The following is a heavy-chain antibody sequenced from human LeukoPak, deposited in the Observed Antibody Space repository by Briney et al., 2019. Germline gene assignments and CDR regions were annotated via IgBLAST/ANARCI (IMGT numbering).Heavy chain of an antibody. V-gene: IGHV3-7*01. D-gene: IGHD1-26*01. CDR1: GFTFTNSW. CDR3: ARDTDGSLDY. CDR2: IKQDGSTK. J-gene: IGHJ4*02. Sequence: GGSLRLSFAASGFTFTNSWMAWVPQAPGKGPEGGANIKQDGSTKHYADSLKGRFTISRDNPKNSLYLQMNSLRADDTAVYYCARDTDGSLDYWGQGILVTVAS.